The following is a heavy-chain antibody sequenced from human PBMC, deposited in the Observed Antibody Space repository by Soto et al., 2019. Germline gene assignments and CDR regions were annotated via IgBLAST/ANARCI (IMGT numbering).Heavy chain of an antibody. CDR1: GYTFTGYY. D-gene: IGHD3-3*01. J-gene: IGHJ5*02. V-gene: IGHV1-2*04. CDR2: INPNSGGT. CDR3: ARDNSVSGGPYDFWSGYYPPYNWFDP. Sequence: GASVKVSCKASGYTFTGYYMHWVRQAPGQGLEWMGWINPNSGGTNYAQKFQGWVTMTRDTSISTAYMELSRLRSDDTAVYYCARDNSVSGGPYDFWSGYYPPYNWFDPWGQGTLVTVSS.